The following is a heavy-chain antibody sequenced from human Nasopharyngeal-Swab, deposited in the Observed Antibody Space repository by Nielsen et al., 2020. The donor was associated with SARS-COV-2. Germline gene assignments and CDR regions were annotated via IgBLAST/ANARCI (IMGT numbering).Heavy chain of an antibody. Sequence: GGSLRLSCKGSGSSFTSYWIAWVRQMPGKGLEWMGIIYPRDSDTRYSPSFQGQVTISADKSISTAYLQWSSLKASDTAMYYCVRPEGVATSYKYYFQYGMDVWGQGTTVTVSS. CDR3: VRPEGVATSYKYYFQYGMDV. V-gene: IGHV5-51*01. CDR1: GSSFTSYW. J-gene: IGHJ6*02. CDR2: IYPRDSDT. D-gene: IGHD5-12*01.